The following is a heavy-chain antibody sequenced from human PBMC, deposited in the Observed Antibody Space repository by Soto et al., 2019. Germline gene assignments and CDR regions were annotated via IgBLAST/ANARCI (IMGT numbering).Heavy chain of an antibody. CDR3: ASADAAGGPSAYYFDY. CDR2: IYYSGST. V-gene: IGHV4-30-4*01. D-gene: IGHD3-10*01. Sequence: SETLSLTCTVSGGSISSGDYYWSWIRQPPGKGLEWIGYIYYSGSTYYNPSLKSRVTISVDTSKNQFSLKLSSVTAADTAVYYCASADAAGGPSAYYFDYWGQGTLVTVSS. CDR1: GGSISSGDYY. J-gene: IGHJ4*02.